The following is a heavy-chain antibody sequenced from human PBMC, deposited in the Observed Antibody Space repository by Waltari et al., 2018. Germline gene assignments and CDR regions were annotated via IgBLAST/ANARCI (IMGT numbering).Heavy chain of an antibody. CDR3: ATEHTVTTLWFDP. CDR1: GYTFTDYY. CDR2: VDPKDRET. Sequence: EVQLVQSGAEVTKPGATVTISCKVSGYTFTDYYMHWVQQAPGKWREWMGLVDPKDRETIYGEKFQGRVTITADTATDTAYMELSSLRSEDTAVYYCATEHTVTTLWFDPWGQGTLVTVSS. D-gene: IGHD4-4*01. J-gene: IGHJ5*02. V-gene: IGHV1-69-2*01.